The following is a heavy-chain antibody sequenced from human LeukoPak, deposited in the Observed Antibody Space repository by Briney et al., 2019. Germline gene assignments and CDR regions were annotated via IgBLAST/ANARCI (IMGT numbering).Heavy chain of an antibody. CDR2: ISSSSSYI. CDR3: ARGLPAATNWFDP. D-gene: IGHD2-2*01. V-gene: IGHV3-21*01. J-gene: IGHJ5*02. CDR1: GFTSSSYS. Sequence: GGSLRLSCAASGFTSSSYSMNWVRQAPGKGLEWVSSISSSSSYIYYADSVKGRFTISRDNAKNSLYLQMNSLRAEDTAVYYCARGLPAATNWFDPWGQGTLVTVSS.